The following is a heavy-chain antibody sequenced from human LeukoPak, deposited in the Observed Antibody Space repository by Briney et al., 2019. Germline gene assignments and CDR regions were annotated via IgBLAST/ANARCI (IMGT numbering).Heavy chain of an antibody. CDR1: GGSFSGYY. D-gene: IGHD6-19*01. Sequence: SETLSLTCAVYGGSFSGYYWSWIRQPPGKGLEWIGEINHSGSTNYNPSLKSRVTISVDTSKNQFSLKLSSVTAADTAVYYCARGRIVGDPPGSGWYCFDYWGQGTLVTVSS. CDR2: INHSGST. CDR3: ARGRIVGDPPGSGWYCFDY. V-gene: IGHV4-34*01. J-gene: IGHJ4*02.